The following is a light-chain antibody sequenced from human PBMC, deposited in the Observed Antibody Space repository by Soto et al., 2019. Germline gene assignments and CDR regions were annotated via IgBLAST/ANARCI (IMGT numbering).Light chain of an antibody. CDR3: QQYNSYST. J-gene: IGKJ2*01. Sequence: DIPMTQSPSTLSASVGDRVTITCRASQSISSWLAWYQQKPGKAPKLLIYKASSLESGVPSRFSASGSGTEFTLTISSLQPDDFATYYCQQYNSYSTFGQGTKLEIK. CDR2: KAS. CDR1: QSISSW. V-gene: IGKV1-5*03.